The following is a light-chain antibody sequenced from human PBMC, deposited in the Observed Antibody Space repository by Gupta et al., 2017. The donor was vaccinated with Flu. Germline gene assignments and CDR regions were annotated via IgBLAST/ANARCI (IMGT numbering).Light chain of an antibody. Sequence: LVLTHSPGTLSLSPGERATLSCKASQRVSSSFLAWYQQKAGQAPRLLIYGVSTRPTGIPDRFSGSGSGTDFTLAISRLEPEDFAVYYCQQDGSSPYTFGGGTKVEIK. CDR1: QRVSSSF. V-gene: IGKV3-20*01. J-gene: IGKJ4*01. CDR2: GVS. CDR3: QQDGSSPYT.